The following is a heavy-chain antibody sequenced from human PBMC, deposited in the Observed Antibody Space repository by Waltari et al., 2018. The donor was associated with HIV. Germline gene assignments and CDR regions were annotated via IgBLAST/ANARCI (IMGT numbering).Heavy chain of an antibody. V-gene: IGHV3-21*01. CDR3: ARDGRDIVVVPAAGLNWFDP. D-gene: IGHD2-2*01. Sequence: LEWVSSISSSSSYIYYADSVKGRFTISRDNAKNSLYLQMNSLRAEDTAVYYCARDGRDIVVVPAAGLNWFDPWGQGTLVTVSS. CDR2: ISSSSSYI. J-gene: IGHJ5*02.